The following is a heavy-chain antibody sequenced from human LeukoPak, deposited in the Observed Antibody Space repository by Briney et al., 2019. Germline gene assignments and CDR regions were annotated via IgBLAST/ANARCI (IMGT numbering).Heavy chain of an antibody. Sequence: GGSLRLSCAASGFTFSSYEMNWVRQAPGKGLEWVAFIRYDGSNKYYADSVKGRFTISRDNSKNTLYLQMNSLRAEDTAVYYCAKQRPGTPSGLDYWGQGTLVTVSS. V-gene: IGHV3-30*02. CDR1: GFTFSSYE. D-gene: IGHD3-10*01. J-gene: IGHJ4*02. CDR3: AKQRPGTPSGLDY. CDR2: IRYDGSNK.